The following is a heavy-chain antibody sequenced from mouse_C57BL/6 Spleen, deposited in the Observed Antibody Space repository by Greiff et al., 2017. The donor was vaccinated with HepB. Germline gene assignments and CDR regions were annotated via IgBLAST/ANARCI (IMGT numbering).Heavy chain of an antibody. V-gene: IGHV1-82*01. CDR2: IYPGDGDT. D-gene: IGHD3-2*02. CDR3: ARGSSGSPWFAY. J-gene: IGHJ3*01. CDR1: GYAFSSSW. Sequence: QVPLQQSGPELVKPGASVKISCKASGYAFSSSWMNWVKQRTGKGLEWIGRIYPGDGDTNYNGKFKGKATLTADKSSSTAYMQLSSLTSEDSAVYFCARGSSGSPWFAYWGQGTLVTVSA.